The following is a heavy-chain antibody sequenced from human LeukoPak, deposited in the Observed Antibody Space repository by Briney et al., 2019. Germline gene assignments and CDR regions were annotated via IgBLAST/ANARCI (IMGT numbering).Heavy chain of an antibody. CDR3: TRHTNTPGWKYLDF. CDR2: IFHTGRS. D-gene: IGHD6-19*01. V-gene: IGHV4-59*08. Sequence: SETLSLTCSVPGADITGYYWSWIRQPPGGGLEYIGYIFHTGRSNYKSSLRSRGAMSVDTSKSQISLTLSSVTAADTAVYYCTRHTNTPGWKYLDFWGQGILVTVSS. J-gene: IGHJ4*02. CDR1: GADITGYY.